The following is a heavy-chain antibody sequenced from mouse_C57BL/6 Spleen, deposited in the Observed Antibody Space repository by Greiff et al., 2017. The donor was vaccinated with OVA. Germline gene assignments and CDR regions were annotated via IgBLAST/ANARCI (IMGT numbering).Heavy chain of an antibody. CDR1: GYTFTSYW. V-gene: IGHV1-59*01. D-gene: IGHD2-2*01. CDR3: ARRGLRGIAMDY. Sequence: QVQLQQPGAELVRPGTSVKLSCKASGYTFTSYWMHWVKQRPGQGLEWIGVIDPSDSYTNYNQKFKGKATLTVDTSSSTAYMQLSSLTSEDSAVYYGARRGLRGIAMDYWGQGTSVTVSS. CDR2: IDPSDSYT. J-gene: IGHJ4*01.